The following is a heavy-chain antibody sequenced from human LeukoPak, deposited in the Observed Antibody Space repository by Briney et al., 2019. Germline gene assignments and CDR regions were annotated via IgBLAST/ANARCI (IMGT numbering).Heavy chain of an antibody. CDR2: IYHSGST. CDR3: VRVVYCSSIMGVCNHMDV. Sequence: SQTLSLTCTVSGGSISSGAYYWSWIRQPPGKGLEWIGYIYHSGSTYYKPSLKSRVTISVDGSKNQFSLKLSSVTAADTAVYYCVRVVYCSSIMGVCNHMDVWGKGTTVTVSS. D-gene: IGHD2-2*01. J-gene: IGHJ6*03. V-gene: IGHV4-30-2*01. CDR1: GGSISSGAYY.